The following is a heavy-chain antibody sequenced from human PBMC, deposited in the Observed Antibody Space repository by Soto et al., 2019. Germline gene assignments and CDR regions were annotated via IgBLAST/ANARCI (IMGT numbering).Heavy chain of an antibody. V-gene: IGHV3-66*01. CDR1: GFTVSSNY. CDR3: ARDSDCSGGSCYSSAFDL. D-gene: IGHD2-15*01. Sequence: EVQLVESGGGLVQPGGSLRLSCAASGFTVSSNYMSWVRQAPGKGLEWVSVIYSGGSTYYADSVKGRLTISRDNSKNTLYLQMNSLRAEDTAVYYCARDSDCSGGSCYSSAFDLWGQGTMVTVSS. J-gene: IGHJ3*01. CDR2: IYSGGST.